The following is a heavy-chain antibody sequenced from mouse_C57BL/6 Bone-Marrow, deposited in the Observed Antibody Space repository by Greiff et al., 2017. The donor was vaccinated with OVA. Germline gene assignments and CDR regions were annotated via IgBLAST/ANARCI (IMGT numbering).Heavy chain of an antibody. V-gene: IGHV5-6*02. CDR1: GFTFSSYG. D-gene: IGHD2-2*01. CDR3: ATEGLWLRRDY. Sequence: VKLVESGGDLVKPGGSLQLSCAASGFTFSSYGMSWVRQTPDKRLEWVATISSGGSYTYYPDSVKGRFTISRDNAKNTLYLQMSSLKSEDTAIYYCATEGLWLRRDYWGQGTTLTVSS. J-gene: IGHJ2*01. CDR2: ISSGGSYT.